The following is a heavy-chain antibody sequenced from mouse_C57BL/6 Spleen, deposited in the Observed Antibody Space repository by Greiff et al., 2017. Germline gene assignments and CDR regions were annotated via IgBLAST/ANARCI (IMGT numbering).Heavy chain of an antibody. Sequence: EVQLQQSGAELVRPGASVKLSCTASGFNIKDYYMHWVKQRPEQGLEWIGRIDPEDGDTEYAPKFQGKATMTADTSSNTAYLQLSSLTSEDTAVYYCTTFGSSGLFAYWGEGTLVTVSA. CDR3: TTFGSSGLFAY. J-gene: IGHJ3*01. CDR1: GFNIKDYY. CDR2: IDPEDGDT. V-gene: IGHV14-1*01. D-gene: IGHD3-2*02.